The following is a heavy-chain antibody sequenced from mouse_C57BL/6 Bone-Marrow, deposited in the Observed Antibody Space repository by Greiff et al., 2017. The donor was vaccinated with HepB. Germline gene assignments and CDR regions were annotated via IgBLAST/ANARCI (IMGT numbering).Heavy chain of an antibody. CDR2: IDPANGNT. J-gene: IGHJ4*01. Sequence: EVQVVESVAELVRPGASVKLSCTASGFNIKNTYMHWVKQRPEQGLEWIGRIDPANGNTKYAPKFQGKATITADTSSNTAYLQRSSLTSEDTAIYYCVSHYSGSGAYAMDYWGHGTSVTVSS. CDR1: GFNIKNTY. D-gene: IGHD1-1*01. V-gene: IGHV14-3*01. CDR3: VSHYSGSGAYAMDY.